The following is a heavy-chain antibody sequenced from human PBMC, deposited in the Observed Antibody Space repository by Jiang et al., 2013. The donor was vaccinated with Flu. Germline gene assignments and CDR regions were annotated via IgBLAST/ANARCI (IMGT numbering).Heavy chain of an antibody. D-gene: IGHD5-12*01. CDR2: IIPILGIA. V-gene: IGHV1-69*04. CDR1: GGTFSSYA. CDR3: ARDPSRLNIVATIEGGDY. J-gene: IGHJ4*02. Sequence: SGAEVKKPGSSVKVSCKASGGTFSSYAISWVRQAPGQGLEWMGRIIPILGIANYAQKFQGRVTITADKSTSTAYMELSSLRSEDTAVYYCARDPSRLNIVATIEGGDYWGQGTLVTVSS.